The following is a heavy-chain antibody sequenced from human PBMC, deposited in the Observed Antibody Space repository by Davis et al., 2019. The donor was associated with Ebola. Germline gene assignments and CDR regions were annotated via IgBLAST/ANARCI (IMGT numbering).Heavy chain of an antibody. J-gene: IGHJ6*02. Sequence: GESLKISCVGSGFTFDTYGMNWVRQGPGKGLEWIAHISSSGSPIFYADSVKGRFTVSRDNSKNTLYLQMNSLRAEDTAVYYCAKDGLKSCSSTSCYYYYGMDVWGQGTTVTVSS. CDR1: GFTFDTYG. CDR3: AKDGLKSCSSTSCYYYYGMDV. V-gene: IGHV3-48*01. CDR2: ISSSGSPI. D-gene: IGHD2-2*01.